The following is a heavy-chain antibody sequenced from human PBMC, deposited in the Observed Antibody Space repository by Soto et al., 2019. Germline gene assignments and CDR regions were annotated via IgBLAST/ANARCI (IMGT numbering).Heavy chain of an antibody. J-gene: IGHJ4*02. Sequence: GGSLRLSCAASGFTFSNYWMTWVRQAPGKGLEWVANIKQDGSENYYVDSVKGRFTISRDNAKNSLYLHMNSLKADDTAVYYCARYVILRSFDWFPPVATIQDYWGQGTLVTVSS. CDR2: IKQDGSEN. D-gene: IGHD3-9*01. CDR1: GFTFSNYW. CDR3: ARYVILRSFDWFPPVATIQDY. V-gene: IGHV3-7*01.